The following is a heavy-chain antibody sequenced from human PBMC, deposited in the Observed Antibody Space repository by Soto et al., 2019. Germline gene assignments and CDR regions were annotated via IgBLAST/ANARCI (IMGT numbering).Heavy chain of an antibody. CDR3: ARGYYYGYNWFDP. V-gene: IGHV4-59*01. CDR2: IYYSGST. Sequence: PSETLSLTCTVSGGSISSYYWSWIRQPPGKGLEWIGYIYYSGSTNYNPSLKSRVTISVDTSKNQFSLKLSSVTAADTAVYYCARGYYYGYNWFDPWGQGTLVTVS. J-gene: IGHJ5*02. CDR1: GGSISSYY. D-gene: IGHD3-22*01.